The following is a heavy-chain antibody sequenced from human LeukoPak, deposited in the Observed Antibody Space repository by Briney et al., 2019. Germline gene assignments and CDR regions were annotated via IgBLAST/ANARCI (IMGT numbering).Heavy chain of an antibody. CDR3: ARWIAARPPKDGDYFDY. CDR2: IIPIFGTA. CDR1: GGTFSSYA. J-gene: IGHJ4*02. V-gene: IGHV1-69*05. D-gene: IGHD6-6*01. Sequence: SVKVSCKASGGTFSSYAISWVRQAPGQGLEWMGGIIPIFGTANYAQKFQGRVTITTDESTSTAYMELSSLRSEDTAVYYCARWIAARPPKDGDYFDYWGQGTLVTVSS.